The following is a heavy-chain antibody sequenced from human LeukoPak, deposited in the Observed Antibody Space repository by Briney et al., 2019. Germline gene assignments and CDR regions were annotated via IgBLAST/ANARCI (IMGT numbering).Heavy chain of an antibody. CDR1: GFTFSSYA. V-gene: IGHV3-30-3*01. Sequence: GGSLRLSCAASGFTFSSYAMHWVRQAPGKGLEWVAVISYDGSNKYYADSVKGRFTISRDNSKNTLYLQMNSLRAEDTAVYYCIYGSGYGIDYWGQGTLVTVSS. CDR3: IYGSGYGIDY. CDR2: ISYDGSNK. D-gene: IGHD3-10*01. J-gene: IGHJ4*02.